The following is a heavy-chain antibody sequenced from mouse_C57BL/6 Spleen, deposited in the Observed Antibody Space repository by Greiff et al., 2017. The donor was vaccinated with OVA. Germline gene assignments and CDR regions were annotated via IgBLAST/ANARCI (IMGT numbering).Heavy chain of an antibody. V-gene: IGHV1-50*01. CDR2: IDPSDSYT. Sequence: VQLQQPGAELVKPGASVKLSCKASGYTFTSYWMQWVKQRPGQGLEWIGEIDPSDSYTNYNQKFKGKATLTVDTSSSTAYMQLSSLTSEDSAVYYCAPTVGAMDYWGQGTSVTVSS. J-gene: IGHJ4*01. CDR1: GYTFTSYW. D-gene: IGHD1-1*01. CDR3: APTVGAMDY.